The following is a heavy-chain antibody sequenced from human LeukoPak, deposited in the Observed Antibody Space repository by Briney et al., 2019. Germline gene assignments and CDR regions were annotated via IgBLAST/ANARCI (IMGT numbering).Heavy chain of an antibody. J-gene: IGHJ4*02. CDR3: ARAWVGSSGWYSPYYFDY. Sequence: SVKVSCKASGGTFSSYAISWVRQAPGQGLEWMGGIIPIFGTANYAQKFQGRVTITTDESTSTAYIELSILICEDTAVYYCARAWVGSSGWYSPYYFDYWGQGTLVTVSS. D-gene: IGHD6-19*01. V-gene: IGHV1-69*05. CDR1: GGTFSSYA. CDR2: IIPIFGTA.